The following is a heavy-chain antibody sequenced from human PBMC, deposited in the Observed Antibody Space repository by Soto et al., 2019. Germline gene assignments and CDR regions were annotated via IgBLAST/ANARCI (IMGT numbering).Heavy chain of an antibody. CDR3: ARRYGGSFDF. CDR2: IYYSGST. D-gene: IGHD4-17*01. V-gene: IGHV4-59*08. J-gene: IGHJ4*02. Sequence: SETLSLTCTVSGGSINSYYWSWIRQRPGKGLEWIGYIYYSGSTNYNPSLKSRVTISVDTSKNQFSLKLSSVTAADTAVYFCARRYGGSFDFWGQGTLVTVSS. CDR1: GGSINSYY.